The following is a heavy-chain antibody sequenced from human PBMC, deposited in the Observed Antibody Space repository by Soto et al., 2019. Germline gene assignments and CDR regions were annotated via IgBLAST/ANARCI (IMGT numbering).Heavy chain of an antibody. CDR1: GFTVSTYY. Sequence: EVQLVESGGSLVQPGGSLRLSCAASGFTVSTYYMSWVRQAPGKGLEWVSVIYGGGRTYYADSVKGRFTISRDNSKNTLYLQMISLRAEDTAVYYCARYLDYSMRNGFDPWGQGTLVTVSS. V-gene: IGHV3-66*01. D-gene: IGHD4-4*01. CDR3: ARYLDYSMRNGFDP. CDR2: IYGGGRT. J-gene: IGHJ5*02.